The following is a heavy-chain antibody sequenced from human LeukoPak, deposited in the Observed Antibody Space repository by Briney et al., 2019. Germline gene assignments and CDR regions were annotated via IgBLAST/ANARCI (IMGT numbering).Heavy chain of an antibody. D-gene: IGHD5-24*01. Sequence: GASVKVSCKTSGYTFTNYGISWVRQAPGQGLEWMGRINPNSGGTNYAQKFQGRVTMTRDTSISTAYMELSRLRSDDTAVYYCARDTLGMDGYNNIDYWGQGTLVTVSS. J-gene: IGHJ4*02. CDR2: INPNSGGT. CDR1: GYTFTNYG. V-gene: IGHV1-2*06. CDR3: ARDTLGMDGYNNIDY.